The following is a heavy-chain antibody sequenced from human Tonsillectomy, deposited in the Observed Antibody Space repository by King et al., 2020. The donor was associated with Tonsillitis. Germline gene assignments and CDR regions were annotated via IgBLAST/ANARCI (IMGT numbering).Heavy chain of an antibody. CDR1: GYTFTNYG. D-gene: IGHD2-8*01. Sequence: QLVQSGAEVKKPGASVKVSCKSSGYTFTNYGFSWVRQAPGQGLEWMGWISAYNGNTNYAQKLQGRVTMTTDTSTSTAYMELRSLRSDDTAVYYCARVRPLDARPYYNNYYMDVWGKGTTVTVSS. CDR3: ARVRPLDARPYYNNYYMDV. CDR2: ISAYNGNT. V-gene: IGHV1-18*01. J-gene: IGHJ6*03.